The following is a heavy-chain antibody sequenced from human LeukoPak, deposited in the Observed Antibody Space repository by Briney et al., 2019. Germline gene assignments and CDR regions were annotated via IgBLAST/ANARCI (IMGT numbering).Heavy chain of an antibody. Sequence: HPGGSLRLSCVASGFSFNTFALTWVRQAPGKGLEWISDISGSGTNTYYADSVKGRFTISRDYSSNTLYLQMNSLRAEDTALYYCAASAYYVAAADAYWGQGTLVTVSS. CDR2: ISGSGTNT. J-gene: IGHJ4*02. V-gene: IGHV3-23*01. CDR3: AASAYYVAAADAY. D-gene: IGHD3-22*01. CDR1: GFSFNTFA.